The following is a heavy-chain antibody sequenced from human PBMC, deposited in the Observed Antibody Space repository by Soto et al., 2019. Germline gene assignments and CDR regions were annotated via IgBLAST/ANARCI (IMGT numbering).Heavy chain of an antibody. D-gene: IGHD5-18*01. CDR1: EVNSISYA. V-gene: IGHV3-23*01. CDR2: ISGSGGST. CDR3: AKDLRNSYVYGAFDI. J-gene: IGHJ3*02. Sequence: RDSSGVSEVNSISYAMRCIIKEKGKGLEWVSAISGSGGSTYYADSVKGRFTISRDNSKSTLYLQMNSLRAEDTAVYYCAKDLRNSYVYGAFDIWGQGTMVTVSS.